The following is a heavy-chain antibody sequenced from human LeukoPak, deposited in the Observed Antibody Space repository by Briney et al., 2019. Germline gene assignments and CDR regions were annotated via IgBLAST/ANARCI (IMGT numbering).Heavy chain of an antibody. Sequence: SQTLSLTCTVPGYSITSGHYWAGIRQSPGKGLEWIGTIYHTGTTYNNPSLKSRVTISVDTSQNQFSLRLNSVGAANTAVYYCVNDLWGSNWFDPWGERIPRPVSS. CDR2: IYHTGTT. J-gene: IGHJ5*02. CDR3: VNDLWGSNWFDP. CDR1: GYSITSGHY. D-gene: IGHD2-21*01. V-gene: IGHV4-38-2*02.